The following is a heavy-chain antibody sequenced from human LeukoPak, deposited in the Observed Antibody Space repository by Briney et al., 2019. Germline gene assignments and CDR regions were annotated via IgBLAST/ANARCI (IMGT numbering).Heavy chain of an antibody. J-gene: IGHJ6*03. CDR1: GYTFTSYD. Sequence: ASVKVSCKASGYTFTSYDINWVRQATGQGLEWMGWMNPNSGNTGYAQKFQGRVTMTRNTSLSTAYMELSSLRSEDTAVYYCARKYCSSTSCYYYYMDVWGKGTTVTVSS. V-gene: IGHV1-8*01. D-gene: IGHD2-2*01. CDR2: MNPNSGNT. CDR3: ARKYCSSTSCYYYYMDV.